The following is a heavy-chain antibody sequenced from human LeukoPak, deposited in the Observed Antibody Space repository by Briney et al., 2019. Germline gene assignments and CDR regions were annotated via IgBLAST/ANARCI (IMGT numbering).Heavy chain of an antibody. CDR2: IYTRGNT. D-gene: IGHD5-18*01. Sequence: SGTLAPTCTVPGCSIISYYWTWIRQPAGKGLEGIGRIYTRGNTNSHPSVKSRVTISVDTSKNQFSLKLNSVTAADTAVYYCARELSSSGYYFDSWGQGNLVTVSS. V-gene: IGHV4-4*07. CDR1: GCSIISYY. J-gene: IGHJ4*02. CDR3: ARELSSSGYYFDS.